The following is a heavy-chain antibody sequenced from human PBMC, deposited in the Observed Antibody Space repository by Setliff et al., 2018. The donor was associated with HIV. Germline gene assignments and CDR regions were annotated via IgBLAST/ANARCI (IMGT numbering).Heavy chain of an antibody. CDR2: INHSGTT. V-gene: IGHV4-34*01. CDR3: GRLSETAMASFDS. CDR1: GGSFSDYY. D-gene: IGHD2-21*02. Sequence: PSETLSLTCTVSGGSFSDYYWSWIRQPPGKGLEWIGEINHSGTTNSNPSLKSRVTISAGPSKNQFSLKLTSVTAADTAVYYCGRLSETAMASFDSWGQGILVTVSS. J-gene: IGHJ4*02.